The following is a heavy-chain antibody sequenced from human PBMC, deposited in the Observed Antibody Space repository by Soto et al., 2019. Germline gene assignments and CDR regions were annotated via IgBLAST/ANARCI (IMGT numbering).Heavy chain of an antibody. V-gene: IGHV3-21*01. Sequence: PGGSLRLSCAASGFTFSSYSMNWVRQAPGKGLEWVSSISSSSSYIYYADSVKGRFTISRDNAKNSLYLQMNSLRAEDTAVYYCARDHFSNYYGSGSSNWFDPWGQGTLVTVSS. J-gene: IGHJ5*02. CDR2: ISSSSSYI. CDR3: ARDHFSNYYGSGSSNWFDP. D-gene: IGHD3-10*01. CDR1: GFTFSSYS.